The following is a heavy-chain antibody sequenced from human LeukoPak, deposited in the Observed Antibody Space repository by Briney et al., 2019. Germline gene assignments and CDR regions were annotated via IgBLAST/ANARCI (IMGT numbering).Heavy chain of an antibody. Sequence: SETLSLTCTVSGGSISSYYWSWIRQSPGKGLEWIGYYSGSTNYNTSLKSRVTISVDTSKNQLSLKLSSVTAADTAVYYCARGSSESYRRSFDLWGRGTLVTVSS. V-gene: IGHV4-59*01. CDR2: YSGST. J-gene: IGHJ2*01. CDR1: GGSISSYY. D-gene: IGHD1-26*01. CDR3: ARGSSESYRRSFDL.